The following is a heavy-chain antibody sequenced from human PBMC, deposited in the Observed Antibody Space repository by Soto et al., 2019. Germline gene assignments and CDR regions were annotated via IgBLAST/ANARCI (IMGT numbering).Heavy chain of an antibody. Sequence: QVQLVQSGAEVKKPGSSVRVSCDASGGNFIDYAFSWVRQAPGHGLEWMGGIIPIIATADYAQKFQARVTITADESTRTAYMEVTSLTSEDTAVYFCAGTYDTSGYYPYYFDYWGQGTPVTVSS. V-gene: IGHV1-69*01. CDR1: GGNFIDYA. CDR2: IIPIIATA. CDR3: AGTYDTSGYYPYYFDY. D-gene: IGHD3-22*01. J-gene: IGHJ4*02.